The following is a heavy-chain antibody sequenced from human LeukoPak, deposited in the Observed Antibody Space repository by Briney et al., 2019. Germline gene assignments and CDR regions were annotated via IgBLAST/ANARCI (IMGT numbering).Heavy chain of an antibody. CDR2: IIPIFGTA. J-gene: IGHJ4*02. Sequence: VKVSCKASGGTFSSYAISWVRQAPGQGLEWMGGIIPIFGTANYAQKFQGRVTITADESTSTAYMELSSLRSEDTAVYYCATGPDSGSCGWFAFDYWGQGTLVTVSS. D-gene: IGHD6-19*01. CDR1: GGTFSSYA. CDR3: ATGPDSGSCGWFAFDY. V-gene: IGHV1-69*13.